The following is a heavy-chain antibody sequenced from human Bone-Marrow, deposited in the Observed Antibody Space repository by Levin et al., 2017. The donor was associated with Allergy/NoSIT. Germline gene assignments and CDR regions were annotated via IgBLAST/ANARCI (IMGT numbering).Heavy chain of an antibody. CDR1: GGSISSGRYY. V-gene: IGHV4-61*02. CDR2: IYTTGST. J-gene: IGHJ6*03. CDR3: ARDRLASLYYYSMDD. Sequence: SETLSLTCSVSGGSISSGRYYFTWVRQSAGKGLEWIGRIYTTGSTNYNPSLESRVTISRDTFKHEVYLTLSSVTAADTAVYYGARDRLASLYYYSMDDWGRGTTVIVSS.